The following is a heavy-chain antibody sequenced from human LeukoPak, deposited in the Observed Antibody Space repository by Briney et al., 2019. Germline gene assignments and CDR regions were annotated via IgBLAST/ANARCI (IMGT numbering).Heavy chain of an antibody. CDR3: ARGYGSGSFNELEF. CDR2: IKSSYST. Sequence: GGSLTLSCRASGFTFSSYAVSWVRQSPGKGLEWGSGIKSSYSTYNADSVKGRFTISRDNSKTTPHLQMNSLRAEDTAVYYCARGYGSGSFNELEFWGQRTLVTVSS. CDR1: GFTFSSYA. V-gene: IGHV3-23*01. D-gene: IGHD3-10*01. J-gene: IGHJ4*02.